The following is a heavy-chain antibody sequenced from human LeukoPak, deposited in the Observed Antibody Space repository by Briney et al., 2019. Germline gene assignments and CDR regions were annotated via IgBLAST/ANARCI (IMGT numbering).Heavy chain of an antibody. CDR2: IYYSGST. V-gene: IGHV4-59*01. CDR1: GGSISSYY. Sequence: SETLSLTCTVSGGSISSYYWSWIRQPPGKGLEWIGYIYYSGSTNYNPSLKSRVTISVDTSKNQFSLKLSSVTAADTAVYYCARAANILTKSYYFDYWGQGTLVTVSS. CDR3: ARAANILTKSYYFDY. D-gene: IGHD3-9*01. J-gene: IGHJ4*02.